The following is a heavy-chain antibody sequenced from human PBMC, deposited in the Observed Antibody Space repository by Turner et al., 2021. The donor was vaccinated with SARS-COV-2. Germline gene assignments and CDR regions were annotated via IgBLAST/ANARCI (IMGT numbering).Heavy chain of an antibody. Sequence: EVHLLESGGGLAQPGESLRLSCSASGFNFGVYAMNWVRQAPGKGLEWVSTISLSGGSTYYRDSVKGRFTISRDNSKNKVYLQMNSLRAEDTAIYYCAKDADVLRDYFDYSGSFDSWGQGTLVTVSS. V-gene: IGHV3-23*01. CDR3: AKDADVLRDYFDYSGSFDS. CDR2: ISLSGGST. J-gene: IGHJ4*02. D-gene: IGHD3-16*01. CDR1: GFNFGVYA.